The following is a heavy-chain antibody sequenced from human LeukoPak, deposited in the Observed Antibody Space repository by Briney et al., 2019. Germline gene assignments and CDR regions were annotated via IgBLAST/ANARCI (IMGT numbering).Heavy chain of an antibody. D-gene: IGHD3-22*01. Sequence: ASVKVSCKASGYTFTIYGISWVRQAPGQGLEWMGWISPYNGNRNYAQKFQGRVTMTRDTSISTAYMELSRLRSDDTAVYYCAREHSSGYYFDAFDIWGQGTMVTVSS. CDR3: AREHSSGYYFDAFDI. J-gene: IGHJ3*02. CDR2: ISPYNGNR. V-gene: IGHV1-18*01. CDR1: GYTFTIYG.